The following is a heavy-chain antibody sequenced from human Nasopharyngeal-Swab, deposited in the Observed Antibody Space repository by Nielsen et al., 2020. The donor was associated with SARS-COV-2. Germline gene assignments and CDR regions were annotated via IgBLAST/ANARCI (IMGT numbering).Heavy chain of an antibody. Sequence: WIRQSPGKGLEWIGSIYYSGSTYYNPSLKSRVTISVDTSKNQFSLKLSSVTAADTAVYYYARRVARAPRHEGDYYYGMDVRGQGTTVTVSS. CDR3: ARRVARAPRHEGDYYYGMDV. D-gene: IGHD3-16*01. V-gene: IGHV4-39*01. CDR2: IYYSGST. J-gene: IGHJ6*02.